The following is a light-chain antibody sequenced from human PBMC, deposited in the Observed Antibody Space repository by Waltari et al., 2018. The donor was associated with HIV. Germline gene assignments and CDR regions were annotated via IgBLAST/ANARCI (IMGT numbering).Light chain of an antibody. Sequence: SSELTQDPAVSVALGQTVKITCQGDSLTYSFASWYQQKPGQAPILLFYGQNSRPSGVPDRFSGSNSGSTAFLTIIGAQAEDEAVYFCNSRDSSASRWVFGAGTKLTV. V-gene: IGLV3-19*01. CDR1: SLTYSF. CDR3: NSRDSSASRWV. CDR2: GQN. J-gene: IGLJ3*02.